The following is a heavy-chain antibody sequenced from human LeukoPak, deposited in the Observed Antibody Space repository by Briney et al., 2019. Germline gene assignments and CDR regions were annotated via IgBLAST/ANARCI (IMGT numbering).Heavy chain of an antibody. D-gene: IGHD3-22*01. CDR1: GFTFSTYA. V-gene: IGHV3-23*01. Sequence: HSGGSLRLSCAASGFTFSTYAMSWVRQAPGKGLEWVSAISGTGDSTHYADSVKGRFTISRDNSKNTLYLQMNSLRAEDTAVYYCAKPYDTSGNYWAPFDYWGQGTLVTVSS. CDR3: AKPYDTSGNYWAPFDY. J-gene: IGHJ4*02. CDR2: ISGTGDST.